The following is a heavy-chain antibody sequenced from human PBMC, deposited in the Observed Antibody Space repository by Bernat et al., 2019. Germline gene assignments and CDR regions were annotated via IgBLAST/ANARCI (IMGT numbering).Heavy chain of an antibody. CDR1: GGSISSYF. J-gene: IGHJ4*02. D-gene: IGHD3-3*01. CDR3: ARLGFLEWLAYDY. V-gene: IGHV4-59*08. Sequence: QVQLQESGPGLVKPSETLSLTCTVSGGSISSYFWSWVRQPPGKGLEWIGYISYSGSSNYNPSLKSRVTISVDTSKNHFSLRLSSVTAADTAVYYCARLGFLEWLAYDYWGQGTLVTGSS. CDR2: ISYSGSS.